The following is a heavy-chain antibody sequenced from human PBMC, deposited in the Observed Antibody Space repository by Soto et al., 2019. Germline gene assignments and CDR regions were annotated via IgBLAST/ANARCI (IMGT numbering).Heavy chain of an antibody. CDR1: GFTFSSYS. V-gene: IGHV3-48*01. Sequence: QPGGSLRLSCAASGFTFSSYSMNWVRQAPGKGLEWVSYISSSSSTIYYADSVKGRFTISRDNAKNSLYLQMNSLRAEDTAVYYCARDDIVVVVAATPYYGMDVWGQGTTVTVS. CDR3: ARDDIVVVVAATPYYGMDV. CDR2: ISSSSSTI. J-gene: IGHJ6*02. D-gene: IGHD2-15*01.